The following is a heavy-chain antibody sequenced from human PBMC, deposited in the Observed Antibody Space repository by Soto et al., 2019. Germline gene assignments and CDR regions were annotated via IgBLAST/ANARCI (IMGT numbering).Heavy chain of an antibody. D-gene: IGHD6-6*01. V-gene: IGHV1-69*13. J-gene: IGHJ6*02. Sequence: SVKVSCKASGGTFSSYAISSVRQAPGQGXEWMGGIIPIFGTANYAQKFQGRVTITADESTSTAYMELSSLRSEDTAVYYCARDTPIAASPYYYYGMDVWGQGTTVTVSS. CDR2: IIPIFGTA. CDR3: ARDTPIAASPYYYYGMDV. CDR1: GGTFSSYA.